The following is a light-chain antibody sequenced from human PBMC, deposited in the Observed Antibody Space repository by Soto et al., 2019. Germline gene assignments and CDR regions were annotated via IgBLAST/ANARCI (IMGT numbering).Light chain of an antibody. CDR1: SSDIGGYDY. J-gene: IGLJ2*01. V-gene: IGLV2-11*01. Sequence: QSALTQPRSVSGSPGQSVTISCTGTSSDIGGYDYVSWYQQHPGKVPQLIINDVNERPSGVPDRFSGFKSGNTASLTISGLQADDEAYYYCFSYAGSSTLIFGGGTRSPS. CDR3: FSYAGSSTLI. CDR2: DVN.